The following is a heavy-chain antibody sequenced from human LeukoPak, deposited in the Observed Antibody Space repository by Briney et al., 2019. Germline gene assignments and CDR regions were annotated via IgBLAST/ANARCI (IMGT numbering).Heavy chain of an antibody. V-gene: IGHV3-64*02. CDR1: GVTFSSYA. D-gene: IGHD5-12*01. CDR3: ARGGGYSGYDYDY. CDR2: IRSNGGNT. Sequence: GRSLRLSCAASGVTFSSYARHWVRQAPGKGREFFSAIRSNGGNTYYADSVKGRFTISRDNSKNTLYLQMGSLRAEEMAVYYCARGGGYSGYDYDYWGQGTLVTVSS. J-gene: IGHJ4*02.